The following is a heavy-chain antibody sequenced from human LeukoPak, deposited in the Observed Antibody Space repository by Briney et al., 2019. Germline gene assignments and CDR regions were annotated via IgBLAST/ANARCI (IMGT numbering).Heavy chain of an antibody. J-gene: IGHJ4*02. CDR2: IYYSGST. D-gene: IGHD3-10*01. CDR1: GGSISSYY. Sequence: SETLSFTCTVSGGSISSYYWSWIRQPPGKGLEWIGYIYYSGSTNYNPSLKSRVTISVDTSKNQFSLKLSSVTAADTAVYYCARTMVRGVPFDYWGQGTLVTVSS. V-gene: IGHV4-59*08. CDR3: ARTMVRGVPFDY.